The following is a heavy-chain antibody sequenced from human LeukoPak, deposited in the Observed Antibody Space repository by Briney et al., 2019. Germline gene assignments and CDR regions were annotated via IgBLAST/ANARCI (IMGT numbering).Heavy chain of an antibody. D-gene: IGHD5-18*01. CDR3: ASDGYIYGTDY. CDR1: GDSISSYY. CDR2: IYYSGST. V-gene: IGHV4-59*01. J-gene: IGHJ4*02. Sequence: SETRSLTCTVSGDSISSYYWSWIRQPPGKGLEWIGYIYYSGSTNYNPSLKSRVTISVDTSKNQFSLKLSSVTAADTAVYYCASDGYIYGTDYLGQGILVTVSS.